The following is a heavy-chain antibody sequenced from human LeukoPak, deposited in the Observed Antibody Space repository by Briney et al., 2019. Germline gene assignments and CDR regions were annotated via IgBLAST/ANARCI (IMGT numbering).Heavy chain of an antibody. Sequence: SETLSLTCAVYGGSFSGYYWSWIRQPPGKGLEWIGEINHSGSTNYNPSLKSRVTISVDMSKNQFSLKLSSVTAADTAVYYCARVGLTGWFDPWGQGTLVTVSS. CDR1: GGSFSGYY. V-gene: IGHV4-34*01. D-gene: IGHD3/OR15-3a*01. CDR2: INHSGST. J-gene: IGHJ5*02. CDR3: ARVGLTGWFDP.